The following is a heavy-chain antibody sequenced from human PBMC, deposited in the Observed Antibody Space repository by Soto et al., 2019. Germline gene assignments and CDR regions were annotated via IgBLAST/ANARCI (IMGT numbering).Heavy chain of an antibody. V-gene: IGHV1-69*01. CDR3: ARALAGYSSGWYGPDYYYGMDV. Sequence: QVQLVQSGAEVKKPGSSVKVSCKASGGTFSSYAISWVRQAPGQGLEWMGGIIPIFGTANYAQKFQGRVTITADESTSTAYMELSSLRSEDTAVYYCARALAGYSSGWYGPDYYYGMDVWGQGTTVTVSS. J-gene: IGHJ6*02. D-gene: IGHD6-19*01. CDR2: IIPIFGTA. CDR1: GGTFSSYA.